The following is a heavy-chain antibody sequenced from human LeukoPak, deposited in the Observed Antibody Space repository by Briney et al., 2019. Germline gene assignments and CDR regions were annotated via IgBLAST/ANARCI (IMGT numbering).Heavy chain of an antibody. J-gene: IGHJ4*02. CDR3: TRGGGGRYFDY. V-gene: IGHV3-7*04. Sequence: GGSLRLSCEGSGFNLSTYWMSWVRQAPGKGLEWVANIKQDGTEKYYVDSVKGRFTISRDNAKNSLDLQMNTLAGEDTAVYYGTRGGGGRYFDYWGQGALVSVSS. CDR1: GFNLSTYW. D-gene: IGHD3-16*01. CDR2: IKQDGTEK.